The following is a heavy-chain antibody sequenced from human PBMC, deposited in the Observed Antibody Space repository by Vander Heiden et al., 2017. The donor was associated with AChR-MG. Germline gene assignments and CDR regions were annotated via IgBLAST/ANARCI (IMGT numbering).Heavy chain of an antibody. CDR2: IKGNSDGGIT. Sequence: DVHLVESGGGLVKPGGSLRLPCAVPGFHFNAAGMNWVLRAPGTGLEWIVRIKGNSDGGITDHAAPVKGRFTISRDESKNTLYLQMDSLKTEDTGVYYCTTLSLWNYVLETWGQGALVTVSS. CDR1: GFHFNAAG. D-gene: IGHD1-7*01. J-gene: IGHJ5*02. CDR3: TTLSLWNYVLET. V-gene: IGHV3-15*01.